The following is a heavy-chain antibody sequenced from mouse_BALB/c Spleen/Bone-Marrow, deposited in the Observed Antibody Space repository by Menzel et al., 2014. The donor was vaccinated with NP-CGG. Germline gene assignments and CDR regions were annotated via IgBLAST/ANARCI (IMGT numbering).Heavy chain of an antibody. J-gene: IGHJ4*01. CDR1: GYTFTDYS. CDR2: ISTYYGDA. CDR3: ARGVTTGAMDY. D-gene: IGHD1-1*01. Sequence: VQGVESGAELVRPGVSVKISCKGSGYTFTDYSIHWIKQSHAKSLEWIGAISTYYGDATNNQKFKGKATLTVDKSSSTAYMELARLVSEDSVIYYCARGVTTGAMDYWGQGTSVTVSS. V-gene: IGHV1-67*01.